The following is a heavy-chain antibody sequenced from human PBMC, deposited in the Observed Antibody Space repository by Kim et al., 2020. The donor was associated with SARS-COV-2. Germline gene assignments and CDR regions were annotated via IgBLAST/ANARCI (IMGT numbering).Heavy chain of an antibody. Sequence: GGSLRLSCAASGFTFSSYGMHWVRQAPGKGLEWVAVIWYDGSNKYYADSVKGRFTISRDNSKNTLYLQMNSLRAEDTAVYYCAKDGVAVAVRRGYYFDYWGQGTLVTVSS. J-gene: IGHJ4*02. D-gene: IGHD6-19*01. CDR1: GFTFSSYG. CDR2: IWYDGSNK. CDR3: AKDGVAVAVRRGYYFDY. V-gene: IGHV3-33*06.